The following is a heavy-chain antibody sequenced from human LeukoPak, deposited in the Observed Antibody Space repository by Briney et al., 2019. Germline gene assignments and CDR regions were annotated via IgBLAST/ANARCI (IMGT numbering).Heavy chain of an antibody. CDR3: ARRDISSGWSFDH. D-gene: IGHD6-19*01. V-gene: IGHV4-4*07. CDR2: IHTGGST. CDR1: GGSISNYH. J-gene: IGHJ4*02. Sequence: SETLSLTCTVSGGSISNYHWSWIRQPAGKGLKWIGQIHTGGSTNYNPPLKSRVSMSIDTPENRLSLTIRSVTAADTAVYYCARRDISSGWSFDHWGQGTLVTVSS.